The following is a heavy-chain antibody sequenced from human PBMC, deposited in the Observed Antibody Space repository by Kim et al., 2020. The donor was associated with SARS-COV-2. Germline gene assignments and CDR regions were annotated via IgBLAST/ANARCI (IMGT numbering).Heavy chain of an antibody. J-gene: IGHJ6*02. D-gene: IGHD3-10*01. V-gene: IGHV4-39*01. CDR3: ARHAYYYGSGSYYYYYGMDV. CDR1: GGSISSSSYY. CDR2: IYYSGST. Sequence: SETLSLTCTVSGGSISSSSYYWGWIRQPPGKGLEWIGSIYYSGSTYYNPSLKSRVTISVDTSKNQFSLKLSSVTAADTAVYYCARHAYYYGSGSYYYYYGMDVWGQGTTVTVSS.